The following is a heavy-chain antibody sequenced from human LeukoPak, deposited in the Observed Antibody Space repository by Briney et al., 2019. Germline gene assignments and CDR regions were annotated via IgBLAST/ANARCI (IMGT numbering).Heavy chain of an antibody. CDR3: AREPAAGTSDWFDP. CDR2: IYYSGTT. D-gene: IGHD6-13*01. J-gene: IGHJ5*02. CDR1: GGSIPISTYY. V-gene: IGHV4-39*07. Sequence: SETLSLTCTVSGGSIPISTYYWGWVRQPPGKGLEWIGSIYYSGTTKYNPSLKSRVTISVDNSNNKFSLRLSSVTAADTAVYYCAREPAAGTSDWFDPWGQGTLVTVSS.